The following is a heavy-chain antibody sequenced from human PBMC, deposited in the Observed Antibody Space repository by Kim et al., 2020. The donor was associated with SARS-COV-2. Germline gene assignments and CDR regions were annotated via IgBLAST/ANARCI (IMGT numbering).Heavy chain of an antibody. D-gene: IGHD6-13*01. CDR1: GYSFTSYW. J-gene: IGHJ6*02. V-gene: IGHV5-10-1*01. CDR3: ARREAAADYYYYGMDV. CDR2: IDPSDSYT. Sequence: GESLKISCKGSGYSFTSYWISWVRQMPGKGLEWMGRIDPSDSYTNYSPSFQGHVTISADKSISTAYLQWSSLKASDTAMYYCARREAAADYYYYGMDVWGQGTTVTVSS.